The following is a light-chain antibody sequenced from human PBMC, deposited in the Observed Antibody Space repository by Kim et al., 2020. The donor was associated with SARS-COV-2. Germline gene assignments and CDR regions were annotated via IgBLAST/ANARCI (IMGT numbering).Light chain of an antibody. Sequence: DIQMTQSPSTPSASVGDRVTITCRASQSINSWLAWYQQKPGKAPNLLIYDASSLESGVPSRFSGSGSGTEFTLTVSSLQPDDFATYYCQQYYSYSPLTFGGGTKVDIK. CDR2: DAS. CDR3: QQYYSYSPLT. J-gene: IGKJ4*01. CDR1: QSINSW. V-gene: IGKV1-5*01.